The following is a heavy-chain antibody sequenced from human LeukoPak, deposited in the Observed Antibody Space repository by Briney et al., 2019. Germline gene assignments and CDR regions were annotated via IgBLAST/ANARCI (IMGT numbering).Heavy chain of an antibody. V-gene: IGHV4-59*01. J-gene: IGHJ5*02. CDR3: ARGEVCSSTSCYYHWFDP. Sequence: SETLSLTCTVSGGSLSSYYWRWIRQPPGKELEWIEYIYYSGSTNYNPSLKSRVTISVDTSKNQFSLKLSSVTAADTAVYYCARGEVCSSTSCYYHWFDPWGPGTLVTVSS. CDR2: IYYSGST. CDR1: GGSLSSYY. D-gene: IGHD2-2*01.